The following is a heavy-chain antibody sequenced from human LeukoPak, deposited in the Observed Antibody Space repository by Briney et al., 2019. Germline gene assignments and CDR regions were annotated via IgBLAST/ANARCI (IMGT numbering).Heavy chain of an antibody. CDR1: GFTFSSYG. CDR3: AKDIYGGGSVSYGDYGFDY. J-gene: IGHJ4*02. D-gene: IGHD4-17*01. CDR2: IWYGGSNK. V-gene: IGHV3-30*18. Sequence: GRSLRLSCAASGFTFSSYGMHWVRQAPGKGLEWVAVIWYGGSNKYYADSVKGRFTISRDNSKNTLYLQMNSLRAEDTAVYYCAKDIYGGGSVSYGDYGFDYWGQGTLVTVSS.